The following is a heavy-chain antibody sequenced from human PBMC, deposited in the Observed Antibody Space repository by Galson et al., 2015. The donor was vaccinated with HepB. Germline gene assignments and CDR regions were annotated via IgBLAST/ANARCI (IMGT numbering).Heavy chain of an antibody. CDR3: ARAGPVVGGPRYYFDY. D-gene: IGHD1-26*01. CDR2: IIPIFGTA. J-gene: IGHJ4*02. Sequence: SVKVSCKASGGTFSSYAISWVRQAPGQGLEWMGGIIPIFGTANYAQKFQGRVTITADESTSTAYMELSSLRSEDTAVNYCARAGPVVGGPRYYFDYWGQGTLVTVSS. V-gene: IGHV1-69*13. CDR1: GGTFSSYA.